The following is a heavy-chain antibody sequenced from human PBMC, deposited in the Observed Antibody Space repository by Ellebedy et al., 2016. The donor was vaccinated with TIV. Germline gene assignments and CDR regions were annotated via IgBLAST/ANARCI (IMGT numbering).Heavy chain of an antibody. D-gene: IGHD2-15*01. V-gene: IGHV1-46*01. CDR1: GYSFTSHY. CDR2: INPSGGST. J-gene: IGHJ4*02. CDR3: AGGLGMVAT. Sequence: ASVKVSCXASGYSFTSHYMHWVRQAPGQGLEWMGIINPSGGSTTYAQKFQGRVTMTRDTSTSTVNMELSSLRSDDTAVYYCAGGLGMVATWGQGTLVTVSS.